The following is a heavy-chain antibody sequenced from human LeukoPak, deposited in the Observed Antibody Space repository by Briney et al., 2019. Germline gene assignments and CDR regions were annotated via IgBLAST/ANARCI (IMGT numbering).Heavy chain of an antibody. J-gene: IGHJ4*02. CDR2: INAGNGNT. CDR1: GYTFTSYA. CDR3: AREGQQWLVAALDS. V-gene: IGHV1-3*01. D-gene: IGHD6-19*01. Sequence: GASVKVSCKASGYTFTSYAMHWVRQAPGQRLEWMGWINAGNGNTKYSQKFQGRVTITRDTSASTAYMELSSLRSEDTAVYYCAREGQQWLVAALDSWGQGTPVTASS.